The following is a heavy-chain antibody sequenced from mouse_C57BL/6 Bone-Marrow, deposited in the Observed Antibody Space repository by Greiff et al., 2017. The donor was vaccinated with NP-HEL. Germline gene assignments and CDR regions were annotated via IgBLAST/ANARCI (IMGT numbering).Heavy chain of an antibody. J-gene: IGHJ2*01. CDR3: AREVLRSYFDY. CDR1: GYAFSSSW. Sequence: QVQLQQSGPELVKPGASVKISCKASGYAFSSSWMNWVKQRPGKGLEWIGRIYPGAGDTNYNGKFKGKATLTADKSSSTAYMQLSSLTSEDSAVYFCAREVLRSYFDYWGQGTTLTVSS. CDR2: IYPGAGDT. D-gene: IGHD1-1*01. V-gene: IGHV1-82*01.